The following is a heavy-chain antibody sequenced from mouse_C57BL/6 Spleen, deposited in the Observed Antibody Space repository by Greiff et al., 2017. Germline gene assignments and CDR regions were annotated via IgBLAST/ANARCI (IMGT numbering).Heavy chain of an antibody. J-gene: IGHJ2*01. Sequence: QVQLQQSGPELVKPGASVKISCKASGYAFSSSWMNWVKQRPGKGLEWIGRIYPGDGDTNYNGKFKGKATLTADKSSSTAYMQLSSLTSEDSAVYFCARSKTAQATDYGGQGTTLTVSS. CDR3: ARSKTAQATDY. CDR1: GYAFSSSW. CDR2: IYPGDGDT. D-gene: IGHD3-2*02. V-gene: IGHV1-82*01.